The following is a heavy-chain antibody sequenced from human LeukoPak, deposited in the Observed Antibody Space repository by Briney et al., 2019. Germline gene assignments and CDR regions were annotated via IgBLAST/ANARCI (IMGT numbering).Heavy chain of an antibody. V-gene: IGHV5-51*01. Sequence: GGSLKISCKGSGYSFTSYWIAWGRQMPGKGLEWMGIIYPGDSDTRYSPSFQGQVTISADKSISTANLQWSSLKASDTAMYYCARRYSSSSSWSDYWGQGTLVTVSS. CDR2: IYPGDSDT. CDR1: GYSFTSYW. D-gene: IGHD6-6*01. CDR3: ARRYSSSSSWSDY. J-gene: IGHJ4*02.